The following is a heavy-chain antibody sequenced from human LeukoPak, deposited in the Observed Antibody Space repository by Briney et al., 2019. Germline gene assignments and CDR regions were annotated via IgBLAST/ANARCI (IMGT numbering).Heavy chain of an antibody. CDR2: IYYSGST. Sequence: SETLSLTCTVSGGSISSYYWSWIRQPPGKGLEWIGYIYYSGSTNYNPSLKSRVTMSVDTSKNQFSLKLSSVTAADTAVYYCAREGPVYGSGSYYNRGPGFDYWGQGTLVTVSS. CDR3: AREGPVYGSGSYYNRGPGFDY. V-gene: IGHV4-59*12. CDR1: GGSISSYY. D-gene: IGHD3-10*01. J-gene: IGHJ4*02.